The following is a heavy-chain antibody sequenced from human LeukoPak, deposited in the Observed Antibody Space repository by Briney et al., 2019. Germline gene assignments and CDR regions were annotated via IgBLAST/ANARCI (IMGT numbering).Heavy chain of an antibody. CDR3: AKDLYYYDSSGYFPTHDAFDI. J-gene: IGHJ3*02. CDR2: ISGSGGST. CDR1: GFTFSSYA. Sequence: PGGSLRLSCAASGFTFSSYAMSWVRQAPGKGLEWVSAISGSGGSTCYADSVKGRFTISRDNSKNTLYLQMNSLRAEDTAVYYCAKDLYYYDSSGYFPTHDAFDIWGQGTMVTVSS. V-gene: IGHV3-23*01. D-gene: IGHD3-22*01.